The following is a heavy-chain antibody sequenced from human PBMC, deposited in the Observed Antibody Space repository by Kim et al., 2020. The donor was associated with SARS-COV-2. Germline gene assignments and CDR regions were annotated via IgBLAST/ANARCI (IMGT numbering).Heavy chain of an antibody. CDR1: GGSISSSSYY. CDR2: IYYSGST. Sequence: SETLSLTCTVSGGSISSSSYYWGWIRQPPGKGLEWIGSIYYSGSTYYNPSLKSRVTISVDTSKNQFSLKLSSVTAADTAVYYCARHSRIVVVPAAILAWGQGTLVTVCS. CDR3: ARHSRIVVVPAAILA. J-gene: IGHJ4*02. D-gene: IGHD2-2*01. V-gene: IGHV4-39*01.